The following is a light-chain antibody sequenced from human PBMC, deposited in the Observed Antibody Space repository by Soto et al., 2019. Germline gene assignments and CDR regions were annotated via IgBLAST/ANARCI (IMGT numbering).Light chain of an antibody. CDR1: QSLLHSNGNIY. J-gene: IGKJ1*01. V-gene: IGKV2-28*01. CDR3: MQAIQAPRT. Sequence: DIVLTQSPISLPVTPGEPASISCRSSQSLLHSNGNIYLDWYLQKPGQSPQLLIYLGSIRASGVPDRFSDSGSGTDFTLKITRVEPEDVGVYYCMQAIQAPRTFGLGTKV. CDR2: LGS.